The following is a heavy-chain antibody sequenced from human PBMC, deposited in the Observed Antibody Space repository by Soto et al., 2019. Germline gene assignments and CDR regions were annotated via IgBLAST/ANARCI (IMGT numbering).Heavy chain of an antibody. CDR1: GGSVSSDAYY. Sequence: SETLSLTCSVSGGSVSSDAYYWSWIRQPPGKTLEWIGFILSGGGTSTNPSLRSRLSISVDTSRNQFSLRLTSVTASDTGVYFCAKGFSSGWYVDSWGRGTLVIVSS. V-gene: IGHV4-61*08. CDR2: ILSGGGT. D-gene: IGHD6-19*01. CDR3: AKGFSSGWYVDS. J-gene: IGHJ4*02.